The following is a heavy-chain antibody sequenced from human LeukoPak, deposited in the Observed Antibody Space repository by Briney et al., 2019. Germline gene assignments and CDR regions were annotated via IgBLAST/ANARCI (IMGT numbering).Heavy chain of an antibody. J-gene: IGHJ3*02. CDR1: GGSISSYY. D-gene: IGHD3-10*01. Sequence: SETLSLTCTVSGGSISSYYWSWIRQPAGKGLEWIGHIYTSGSTKYNPSLKGRVTMSVDTSKNQFSLKLSSVTAADTAVYYCARPNYYGSGSYLNAFDIWGQGTMVTVSS. CDR2: IYTSGST. CDR3: ARPNYYGSGSYLNAFDI. V-gene: IGHV4-4*07.